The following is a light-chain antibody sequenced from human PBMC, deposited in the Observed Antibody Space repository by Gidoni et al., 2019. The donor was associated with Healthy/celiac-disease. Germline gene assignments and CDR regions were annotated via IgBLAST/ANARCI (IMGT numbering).Light chain of an antibody. CDR3: QQLNSYPRA. CDR1: QGISSY. Sequence: QLTQSPSSLSASVGDRVTITCRASQGISSYLAWYQHKPGKAPKLLIYAASTLQSGVPSRFSGSGSGTDFTLTISSLQPEDFATYYCQQLNSYPRAFXPXTKVDIK. V-gene: IGKV1-9*01. CDR2: AAS. J-gene: IGKJ3*01.